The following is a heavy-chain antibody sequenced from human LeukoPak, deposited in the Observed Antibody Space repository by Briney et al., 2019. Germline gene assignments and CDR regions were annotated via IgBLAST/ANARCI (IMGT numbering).Heavy chain of an antibody. V-gene: IGHV4-34*01. CDR1: GGSFSGYY. J-gene: IGHJ4*02. CDR2: INHSGST. CDR3: ARVYYGSGSYPSDY. Sequence: PSETLSLTCAVYGGSFSGYYWSWIRQPPGKGLEWIGEINHSGSTNYNPSLKSRVTISVDTSKNQFSLKLSSVTAAGTAVYYCARVYYGSGSYPSDYWGQGTLVTVSS. D-gene: IGHD3-10*01.